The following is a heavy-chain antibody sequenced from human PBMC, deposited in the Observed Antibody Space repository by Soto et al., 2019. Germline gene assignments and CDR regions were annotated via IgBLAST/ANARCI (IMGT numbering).Heavy chain of an antibody. J-gene: IGHJ2*01. CDR1: GFTFSIHA. CDR2: ISGSGGST. D-gene: IGHD2-15*01. CDR3: AKDLFADIVLVEGATPDWYFDI. Sequence: EVQLLESGGGLVEPGGSLRLSCAASGFTFSIHAMSWVRQAPGTGLEWVSGISGSGGSTYNADSVKGRVTISRDNSKNTPYLEMNSLRAEDTAVYYCAKDLFADIVLVEGATPDWYFDIWGRGTLVTVSS. V-gene: IGHV3-23*01.